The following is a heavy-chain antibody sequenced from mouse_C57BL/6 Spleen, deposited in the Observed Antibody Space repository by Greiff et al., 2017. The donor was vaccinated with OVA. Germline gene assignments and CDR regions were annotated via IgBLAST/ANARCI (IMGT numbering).Heavy chain of an antibody. Sequence: VQLQQPGAELVMPGASVKLSCKASGYTFTSYWMHWVKQRPGQGLEWIGEIDPSDSYTIYNQKFKGKSTLTVDKSSSTAYMQLSSLTSEDSAVYYCARPTYYDSAEGYFDYWGQGTTLTVSS. J-gene: IGHJ2*01. CDR2: IDPSDSYT. CDR3: ARPTYYDSAEGYFDY. CDR1: GYTFTSYW. D-gene: IGHD2-4*01. V-gene: IGHV1-69*01.